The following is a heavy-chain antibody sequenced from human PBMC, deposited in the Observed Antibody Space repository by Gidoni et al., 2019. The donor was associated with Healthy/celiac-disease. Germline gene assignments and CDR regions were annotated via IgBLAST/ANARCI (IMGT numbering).Heavy chain of an antibody. Sequence: QVQLQESGPGLVKPSQTLSVTCPLPTGSISTGGYYWSWIRQHPGKGLEWIGYIYYSGSTYYNPSLKSRVTISVDTSKNQFSLKLSSVTAADTAVYYCARVGLLLEAYYYYMDVWGKGTTVTVSS. J-gene: IGHJ6*03. V-gene: IGHV4-31*03. D-gene: IGHD2-15*01. CDR2: IYYSGST. CDR3: ARVGLLLEAYYYYMDV. CDR1: TGSISTGGYY.